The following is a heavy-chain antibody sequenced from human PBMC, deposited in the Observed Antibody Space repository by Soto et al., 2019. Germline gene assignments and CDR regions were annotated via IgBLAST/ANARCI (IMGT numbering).Heavy chain of an antibody. D-gene: IGHD2-15*01. CDR1: GGSFSGYY. CDR2: INHSGST. V-gene: IGHV4-34*01. J-gene: IGHJ4*02. CDR3: ARAKYCSGGSCSTIADY. Sequence: SETLSLTCAVYGGSFSGYYWSWIRQPPGKGLEWIGEINHSGSTNYNPSLKSRVTISVDTSKNQFSLKLSSVTAADTAVYYCARAKYCSGGSCSTIADYWGQGTLVTVSS.